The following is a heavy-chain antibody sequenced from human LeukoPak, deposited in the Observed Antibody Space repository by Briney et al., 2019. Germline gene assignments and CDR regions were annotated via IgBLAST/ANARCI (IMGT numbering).Heavy chain of an antibody. CDR2: INSDGSST. CDR1: GFTFSSYW. CDR3: ARTVVPDLWFRH. J-gene: IGHJ4*02. V-gene: IGHV3-74*01. D-gene: IGHD4-23*01. Sequence: GGSLRLSCAASGFTFSSYWMHWVRQAPGKGLVWVSRINSDGSSTSYADSVKGRFTISRDNAKDTLYLQMNSLRAEDTAVYHCARTVVPDLWFRHWGQGTLVTVSS.